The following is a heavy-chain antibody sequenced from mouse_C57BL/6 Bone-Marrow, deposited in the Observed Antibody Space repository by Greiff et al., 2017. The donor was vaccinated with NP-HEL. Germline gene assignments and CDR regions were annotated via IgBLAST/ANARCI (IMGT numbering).Heavy chain of an antibody. CDR2: SRNKANDYTT. J-gene: IGHJ1*03. Sequence: EVQLQESGGGLVQSGRSLRLSCATSGFTFSDFYMEWVRQAPGKGLEWIAASRNKANDYTTEYSASVKGRFIVSRDTSQSILYLQMNALRAEETAIYYCARDADYGSSYLWYFDVWGTGTTVTVSS. V-gene: IGHV7-1*01. D-gene: IGHD1-1*01. CDR1: GFTFSDFY. CDR3: ARDADYGSSYLWYFDV.